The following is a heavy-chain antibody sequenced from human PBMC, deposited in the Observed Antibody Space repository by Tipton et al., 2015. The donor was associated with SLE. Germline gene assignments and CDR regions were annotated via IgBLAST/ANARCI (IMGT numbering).Heavy chain of an antibody. Sequence: SLRLSCAASGVTFGSYAMSWVRQAPGKGLEWVSAISGSGDRTYYTDSVKGRFTISRDNSKNTLYLQMNSLRVEDTAVYYCAKDRRDGYNSAFDYWGQGTLVTVSS. D-gene: IGHD5-24*01. V-gene: IGHV3-23*01. CDR3: AKDRRDGYNSAFDY. CDR2: ISGSGDRT. J-gene: IGHJ4*02. CDR1: GVTFGSYA.